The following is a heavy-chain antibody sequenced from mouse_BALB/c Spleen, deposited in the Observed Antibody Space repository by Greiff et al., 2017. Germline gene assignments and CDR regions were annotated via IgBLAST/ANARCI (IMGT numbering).Heavy chain of an antibody. CDR3: ARDLASWFAY. CDR1: GYTFTSYW. CDR2: INPSTGYT. J-gene: IGHJ3*01. Sequence: VMLVESGADLAKPGASVKMSCKASGYTFTSYWMHWVKQRPGQGLEWIGYINPSTGYTEYNQKFKDKATLTADKSSSTAYMQLSSLTSEDSAVYYCARDLASWFAYWGQGTLVTVSA. V-gene: IGHV1-7*01.